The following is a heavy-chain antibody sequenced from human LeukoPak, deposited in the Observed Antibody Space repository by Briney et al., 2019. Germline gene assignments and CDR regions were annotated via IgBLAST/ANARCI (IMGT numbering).Heavy chain of an antibody. Sequence: GGSLRLSCAASGFTFSSYAMHWVRQAPGKGLEWVAVISYDGSNKYYADSVKGRFTISRDNSKNTLYLQMNSLRAEDTAVYYRARDRAYSSSWQPYWGQGTLVTVSS. V-gene: IGHV3-30*04. D-gene: IGHD6-13*01. CDR2: ISYDGSNK. CDR1: GFTFSSYA. J-gene: IGHJ4*02. CDR3: ARDRAYSSSWQPY.